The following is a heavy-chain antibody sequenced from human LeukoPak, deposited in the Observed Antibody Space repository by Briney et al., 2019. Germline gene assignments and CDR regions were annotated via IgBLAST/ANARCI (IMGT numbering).Heavy chain of an antibody. Sequence: PGGSLRLSCAASGFTFSSYAMSWVRQAPGKGLEWVSAISGSGGSTYYADSVKGRFTISRDNSKNTLYLQMNSLRAEDTAVYYCAKHILRYCSGGSCSPWVSYFDYWGPGTLVTVSS. CDR3: AKHILRYCSGGSCSPWVSYFDY. CDR2: ISGSGGST. J-gene: IGHJ4*02. D-gene: IGHD2-15*01. CDR1: GFTFSSYA. V-gene: IGHV3-23*01.